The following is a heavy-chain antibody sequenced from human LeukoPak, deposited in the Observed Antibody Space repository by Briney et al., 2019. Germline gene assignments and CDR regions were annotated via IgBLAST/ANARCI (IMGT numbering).Heavy chain of an antibody. J-gene: IGHJ4*02. Sequence: GGSLRLSCAASGLIFSRDWMHWVRQAPGKGLVWVSRICNDGSFKTYADPVQGRFTISRDNAKSTVFLQMNSLRDEDTAVYFCVRRYYEYNVYDRLFDFWGQESLVTVCS. V-gene: IGHV3-74*03. CDR2: ICNDGSFK. D-gene: IGHD3-22*01. CDR1: GLIFSRDW. CDR3: VRRYYEYNVYDRLFDF.